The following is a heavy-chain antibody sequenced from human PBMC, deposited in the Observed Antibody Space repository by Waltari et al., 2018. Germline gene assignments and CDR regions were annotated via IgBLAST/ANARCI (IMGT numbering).Heavy chain of an antibody. D-gene: IGHD6-19*01. CDR3: ARGVAVAGNQRVYWYFDL. V-gene: IGHV4-34*01. Sequence: QVQLQQWGAGLLKPSETLSLTCAVYGGSFSGYYWSWIRQPPGKGLEWIGEINHSGSTNYNPSLKSRVTISVDTSKNQFSLKLSSVTAADTAVYYCARGVAVAGNQRVYWYFDLWGRGTLVIVSS. CDR2: INHSGST. J-gene: IGHJ2*01. CDR1: GGSFSGYY.